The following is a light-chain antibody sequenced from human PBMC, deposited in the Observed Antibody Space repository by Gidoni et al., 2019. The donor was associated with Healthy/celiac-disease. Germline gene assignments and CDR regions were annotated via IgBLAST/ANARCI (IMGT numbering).Light chain of an antibody. CDR1: KSISSY. CDR2: AAS. CDR3: QQSYSTLVA. V-gene: IGKV1-39*01. Sequence: IQMTQSPSSLSASVGDRVTITRRASKSISSYLNWYQQKPGKAPKLLIYAASSLQSGVPSRFSGSGSGTDFTLTISSLQPEDFATYYCQQSYSTLVAFGQGTKVEIK. J-gene: IGKJ1*01.